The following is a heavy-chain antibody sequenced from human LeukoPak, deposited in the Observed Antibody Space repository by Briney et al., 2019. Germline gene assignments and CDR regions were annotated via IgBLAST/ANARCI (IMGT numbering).Heavy chain of an antibody. Sequence: GGSLRLSCAASGFIFDDYAMHWVRQAPGKGLEWVSGISWNSGSIGYADSVKGRFTISRDNAKNSLYLQMNSLRAEDMALYYCAKEYSSSSGSGFDYWGQGTLVTVSS. J-gene: IGHJ4*02. D-gene: IGHD6-6*01. CDR1: GFIFDDYA. CDR2: ISWNSGSI. V-gene: IGHV3-9*03. CDR3: AKEYSSSSGSGFDY.